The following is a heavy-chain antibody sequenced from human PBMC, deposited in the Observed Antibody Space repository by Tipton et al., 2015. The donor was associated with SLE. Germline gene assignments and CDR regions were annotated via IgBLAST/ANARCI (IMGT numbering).Heavy chain of an antibody. Sequence: QVQLVQSGAEVKKPGASVKVSCKASGYTFSNYGLSWVRQAPGQGLEWMAWISLYNGNRKYAQKVQGRVTMTTDTSTNTAYMELRSLRSDDTAIYYCVREPPSDTAAGLLDFWGQGTLVTVSS. CDR2: ISLYNGNR. CDR3: VREPPSDTAAGLLDF. V-gene: IGHV1-18*01. J-gene: IGHJ4*02. CDR1: GYTFSNYG. D-gene: IGHD6-13*01.